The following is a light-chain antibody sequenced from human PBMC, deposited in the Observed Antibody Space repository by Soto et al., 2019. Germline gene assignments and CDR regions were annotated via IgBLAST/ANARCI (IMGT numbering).Light chain of an antibody. CDR1: QSVTNS. CDR3: QQYNDWPLT. J-gene: IGKJ1*01. CDR2: GAF. Sequence: TQSPVTLSLSAGEIATRSCMASQSVTNSLAWYQQKPGQAPSLLIYGAFTRATGIPARFSGTGSGTEFTLTISSLQSEDFALYYCQQYNDWPLTFGQGTKVDIK. V-gene: IGKV3-15*01.